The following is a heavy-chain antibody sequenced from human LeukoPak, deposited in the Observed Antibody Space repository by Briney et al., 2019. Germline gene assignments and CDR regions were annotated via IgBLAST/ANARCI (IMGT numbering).Heavy chain of an antibody. V-gene: IGHV3-11*06. CDR2: ISSSSTYT. Sequence: GGSLRLSCAASEFTFSDYYMSWIRQAPGKGLEWVSYISSSSTYTNYADAVKGRFTISRDNAKNSLYLQMNSLRAEDTAVYYCARLSGSYCFDYWGQGTLVTVSS. CDR3: ARLSGSYCFDY. D-gene: IGHD3-10*01. CDR1: EFTFSDYY. J-gene: IGHJ4*02.